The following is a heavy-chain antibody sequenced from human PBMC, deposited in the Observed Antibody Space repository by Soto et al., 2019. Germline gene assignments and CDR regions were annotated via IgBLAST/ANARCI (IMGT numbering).Heavy chain of an antibody. V-gene: IGHV1-46*03. J-gene: IGHJ4*02. D-gene: IGHD3-10*01. CDR2: INPSGDTT. CDR1: GYSVTSYY. Sequence: QVQLVQSGAEVRKPGASVKVSCKASGYSVTSYYIHWVRQAPGQGLEWMGIINPSGDTTTYAQRFEGRGTMTRDTSTNTIYMGQSSLRSEDTAVYFCASLGPWFGDPWRGQYFDFWGQGTLVTVSS. CDR3: ASLGPWFGDPWRGQYFDF.